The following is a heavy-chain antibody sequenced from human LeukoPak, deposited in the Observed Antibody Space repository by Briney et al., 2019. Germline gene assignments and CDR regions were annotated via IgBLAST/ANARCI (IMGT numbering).Heavy chain of an antibody. V-gene: IGHV4-30-4*01. D-gene: IGHD6-13*01. CDR1: GGSITSGDYY. CDR2: SYYSGSA. CDR3: AGGGSSIGGFDY. Sequence: SQTLSLTCTVSGGSITSGDYYWSWIRQPPGKGLEWIGYSYYSGSAYLNPSLKSRVTISVDTSKNHFSLKLTSVTAADTAVYYCAGGGSSIGGFDYWGQGTLVTVSS. J-gene: IGHJ4*02.